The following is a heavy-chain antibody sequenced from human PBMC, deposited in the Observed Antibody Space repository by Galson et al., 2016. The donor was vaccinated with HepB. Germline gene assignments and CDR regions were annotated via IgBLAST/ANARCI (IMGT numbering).Heavy chain of an antibody. CDR1: GFTFSRYT. CDR2: ISPSSTYI. D-gene: IGHD5-12*01. Sequence: SLRLSCAASGFTFSRYTLNWVRRAPGKGLEWVSSISPSSTYIYYSDSMKGRFTISRDNAKKSLYLQMSSLRADDTAIYYCARGSSGYDYDFDLWGPGTMVTVSS. CDR3: ARGSSGYDYDFDL. J-gene: IGHJ3*01. V-gene: IGHV3-21*01.